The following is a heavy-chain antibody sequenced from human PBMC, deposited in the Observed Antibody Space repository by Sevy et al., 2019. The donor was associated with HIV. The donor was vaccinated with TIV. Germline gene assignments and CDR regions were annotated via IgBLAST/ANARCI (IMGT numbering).Heavy chain of an antibody. CDR3: AKDFTVRYSTSSGDFDY. CDR1: GFTFSDYG. Sequence: GGSLRLSCTASGFTFSDYGMYWVRQAPGMGLEWVAFIRYDGSTKYYADSVKGRFTISRDNSKNTLFLQLNSLRVEDTAVYYCAKDFTVRYSTSSGDFDYWGQGSLVTVSS. J-gene: IGHJ4*02. D-gene: IGHD6-6*01. CDR2: IRYDGSTK. V-gene: IGHV3-30*02.